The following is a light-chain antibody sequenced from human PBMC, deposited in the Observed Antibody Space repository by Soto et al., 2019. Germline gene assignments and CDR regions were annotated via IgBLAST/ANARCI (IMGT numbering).Light chain of an antibody. CDR2: EVS. V-gene: IGLV2-8*01. J-gene: IGLJ1*01. Sequence: LTQPPSATGSFGQSVTISCTETSSDVGGYNYVSWYQQHPGKAPKLMIYEVSERPSGVPDRFSGSKSGNTASLTVSGLQADDEADYYCSSYSGTNYHYVFGTGTKVTVL. CDR1: SSDVGGYNY. CDR3: SSYSGTNYHYV.